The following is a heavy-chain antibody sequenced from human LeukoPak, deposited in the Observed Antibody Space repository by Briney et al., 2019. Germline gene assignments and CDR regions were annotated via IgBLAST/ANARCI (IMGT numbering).Heavy chain of an antibody. V-gene: IGHV3-30*02. CDR3: AKDYCSGGSCYPYYFDY. Sequence: PGGSLRLSCAASGFTFSSYGMHWVRQAPGKGLEWVAFIRYDGSNKYYADSVKGRFTISRDNSKNTLYLQMNSLRAEDTAVYYCAKDYCSGGSCYPYYFDYWGQGTLVTVSS. CDR1: GFTFSSYG. J-gene: IGHJ4*02. D-gene: IGHD2-15*01. CDR2: IRYDGSNK.